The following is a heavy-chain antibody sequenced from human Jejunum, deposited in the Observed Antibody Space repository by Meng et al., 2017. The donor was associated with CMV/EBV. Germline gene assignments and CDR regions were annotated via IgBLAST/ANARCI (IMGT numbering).Heavy chain of an antibody. Sequence: YAMHWVRQAPGKGLEWVAIISNDGGSQNYADSVKGRFTISRDESKGTLVLQMNSLRADDTAVYFCARGGGLFCKAADCYYPLDLWGQRALVTVSS. CDR1: YA. CDR3: ARGGGLFCKAADCYYPLDL. V-gene: IGHV3-30*04. D-gene: IGHD2-21*02. J-gene: IGHJ5*02. CDR2: ISNDGGSQ.